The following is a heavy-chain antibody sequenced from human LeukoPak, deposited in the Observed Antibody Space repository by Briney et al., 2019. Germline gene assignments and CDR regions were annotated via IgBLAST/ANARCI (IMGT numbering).Heavy chain of an antibody. CDR2: IRYDGSNK. V-gene: IGHV3-30*02. Sequence: GGSLRLSCAASGFTFSSYGMHWARQAPGKGLEWVALIRYDGSNKYYADSVKGRFTISRDNSKNTLYVQMNSLRTEDTAVYYCAREVSDYKIYGSGSYRIFWFDPWGQGTLVTVSS. D-gene: IGHD3-10*01. J-gene: IGHJ5*02. CDR1: GFTFSSYG. CDR3: AREVSDYKIYGSGSYRIFWFDP.